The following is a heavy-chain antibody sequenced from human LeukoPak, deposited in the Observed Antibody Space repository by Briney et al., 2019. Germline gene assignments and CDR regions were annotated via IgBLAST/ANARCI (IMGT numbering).Heavy chain of an antibody. CDR2: INHSGST. V-gene: IGHV4-34*01. J-gene: IGHJ5*02. CDR1: GGSISSYY. D-gene: IGHD3-3*01. CDR3: ARIPYYDFWSGYPYNWFDP. Sequence: SETLSLTCTVSGGSISSYYWSWIRQPPGKGLEWIGEINHSGSTNYNPSLKSRVTISVDTSKNQFSLKLSSVTAADTAVYYCARIPYYDFWSGYPYNWFDPWGQGTLVTVSS.